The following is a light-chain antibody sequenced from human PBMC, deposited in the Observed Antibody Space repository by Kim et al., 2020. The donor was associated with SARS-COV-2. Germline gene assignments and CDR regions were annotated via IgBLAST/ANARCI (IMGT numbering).Light chain of an antibody. V-gene: IGLV3-21*04. CDR1: DIGGKS. Sequence: APGKTARRTGGGNDIGGKSVHWYQQKPGQAPVLVIYYDSGRPSGIPERFSGSNSGNRATLSISRVEAGDEADYYCQVWDNTGDHPVFGGGTQLTVL. CDR2: YDS. J-gene: IGLJ3*02. CDR3: QVWDNTGDHPV.